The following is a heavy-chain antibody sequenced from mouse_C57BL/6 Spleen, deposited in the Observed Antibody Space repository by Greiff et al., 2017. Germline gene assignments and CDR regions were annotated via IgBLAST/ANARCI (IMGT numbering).Heavy chain of an antibody. CDR3: ATDSSGYDARDD. D-gene: IGHD3-2*02. CDR2: IHPSDSDT. CDR1: GYTFTSYW. V-gene: IGHV1-74*01. J-gene: IGHJ4*01. Sequence: VKLQQPGAELVKPGASVKVSCKASGYTFTSYWMHWVKQRPGQGLEWIGRIHPSDSDTNYNQKFKGKATLTVDKSSSTAYMQLSSLTSEDSAVYYCATDSSGYDARDDWGQGTSVTVSS.